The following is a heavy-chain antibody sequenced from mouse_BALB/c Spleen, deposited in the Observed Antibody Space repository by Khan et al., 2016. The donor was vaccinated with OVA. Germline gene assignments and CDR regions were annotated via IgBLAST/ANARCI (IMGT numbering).Heavy chain of an antibody. CDR3: AREWGALFPY. J-gene: IGHJ3*01. CDR2: FYPGSNNT. Sequence: VQLQQSGAELARPGASVKLSCKASGYTFTDYNINWVKQRTGQGLEWIGEFYPGSNNTYYNEKFKGKATLPADKSSSPAYMPLSSLTSEDTSGYFCAREWGALFPYWGQGTLVTVSA. V-gene: IGHV1-77*01. CDR1: GYTFTDYN.